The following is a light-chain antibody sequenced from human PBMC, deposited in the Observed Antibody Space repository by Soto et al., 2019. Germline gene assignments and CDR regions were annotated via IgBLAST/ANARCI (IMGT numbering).Light chain of an antibody. Sequence: FVVTQSPDTLSLSPGETATLSCRASQSVSSSVAWYQHKPGQSPRLVVYSGYKRSPGIPARFSGSGSGTDFTLTISSLESDDFAIYYCQQRNNWPLTFGGGTKVEI. J-gene: IGKJ4*01. CDR3: QQRNNWPLT. V-gene: IGKV3-11*01. CDR2: SGY. CDR1: QSVSSS.